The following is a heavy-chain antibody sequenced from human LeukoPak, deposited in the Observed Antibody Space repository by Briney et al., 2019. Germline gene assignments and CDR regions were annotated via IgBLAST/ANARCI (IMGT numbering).Heavy chain of an antibody. CDR1: AGSLSGYY. CDR3: ARGPLDY. J-gene: IGHJ4*02. Sequence: PSQTLSPTCAVDAGSLSGYYWSWIRHPPRKGLEWIGEINHSGSTNHNPSLKSRVTISVDTSKNQFSLKLSSVTAADTAVYYCARGPLDYWGQGTLVTVSS. V-gene: IGHV4-34*01. CDR2: INHSGST.